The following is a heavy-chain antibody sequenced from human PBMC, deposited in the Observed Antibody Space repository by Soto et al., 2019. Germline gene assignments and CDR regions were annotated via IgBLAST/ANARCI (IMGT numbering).Heavy chain of an antibody. V-gene: IGHV3-30*18. CDR2: IPSDGSNQ. J-gene: IGHJ4*02. D-gene: IGHD4-17*01. Sequence: PGGSLRLSCAASGFTFSSYAIHWVRQAPGKGLEWVALIPSDGSNQYYADSVKGRFTISRDNSKDTVYLQMHSLRPEDTSVYFCAKGTPVNGDYALDYWSQGTLVTVSS. CDR3: AKGTPVNGDYALDY. CDR1: GFTFSSYA.